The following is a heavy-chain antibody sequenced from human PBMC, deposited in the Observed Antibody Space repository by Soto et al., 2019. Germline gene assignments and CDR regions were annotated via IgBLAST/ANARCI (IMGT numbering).Heavy chain of an antibody. Sequence: GESLKISCKGSGYSFTSYWISWVRQMPGKGLEWMGRIDPSDSYTNYSPSFQGHVTISADKSISTAYLQWSSLKASDTAMYYCAFSGVTIYPHSNWFDPWGQGTLVTVSS. CDR1: GYSFTSYW. CDR2: IDPSDSYT. V-gene: IGHV5-10-1*01. D-gene: IGHD3-3*01. J-gene: IGHJ5*02. CDR3: AFSGVTIYPHSNWFDP.